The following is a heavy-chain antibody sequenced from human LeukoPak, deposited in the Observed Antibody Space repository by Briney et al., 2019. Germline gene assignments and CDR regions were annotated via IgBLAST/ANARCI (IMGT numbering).Heavy chain of an antibody. J-gene: IGHJ4*02. CDR1: GFTFSSYA. D-gene: IGHD3-22*01. Sequence: GGSLRLSCAASGFTFSSYAMSWVRQAPGKGLEWVSAISGSGGSTYYADSVKGRFTISRDNSKNTPYLQMNSLRAEDTAVYYCAKDLTMIVVVITFDYWAQGTLVTVSS. V-gene: IGHV3-23*01. CDR2: ISGSGGST. CDR3: AKDLTMIVVVITFDY.